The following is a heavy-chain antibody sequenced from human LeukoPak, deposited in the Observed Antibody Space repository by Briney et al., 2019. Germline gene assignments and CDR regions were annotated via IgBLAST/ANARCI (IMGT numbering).Heavy chain of an antibody. D-gene: IGHD1-26*01. CDR2: IRSKVNSYAT. Sequence: GGSLRLSCAASGFNFSGSAMHWVRQASGKGLEWVGRIRSKVNSYATAYAASLEGRFTISRDDSKNTAYLQMNSLRAEDTAVYYCAKGVIVGATYFDYWGQGTLVTVSS. J-gene: IGHJ4*02. CDR3: AKGVIVGATYFDY. CDR1: GFNFSGSA. V-gene: IGHV3-73*01.